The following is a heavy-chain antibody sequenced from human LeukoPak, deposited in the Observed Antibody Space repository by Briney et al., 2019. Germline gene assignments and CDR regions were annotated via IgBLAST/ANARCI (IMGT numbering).Heavy chain of an antibody. CDR1: GYTFTSYG. D-gene: IGHD3-22*01. V-gene: IGHV1-18*01. CDR3: ARSGYHYDRNDHLLDGPDI. CDR2: ISAYNGNT. Sequence: GASVKVSCKASGYTFTSYGISWVRQAPGQGLEWMGWISAYNGNTKYAQKFQGRVTMTTDTSTSTAYMDLRSLRSDDTAVYYCARSGYHYDRNDHLLDGPDIWGQGTMVTVSS. J-gene: IGHJ3*02.